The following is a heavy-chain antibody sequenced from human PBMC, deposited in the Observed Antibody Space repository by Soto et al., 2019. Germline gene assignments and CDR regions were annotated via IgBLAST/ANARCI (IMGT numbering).Heavy chain of an antibody. CDR2: IYHSGST. Sequence: SETLSLTCAVSGGPISTSNWWSWVRQPPGKGLEWIGEIYHSGSTNYNPSLKSRVTISVDTSKNQFSLKLSSVTAADTAVYYCARVSGIYYYGMDVWGQGTTVT. D-gene: IGHD3-10*01. V-gene: IGHV4-4*02. CDR3: ARVSGIYYYGMDV. CDR1: GGPISTSNW. J-gene: IGHJ6*02.